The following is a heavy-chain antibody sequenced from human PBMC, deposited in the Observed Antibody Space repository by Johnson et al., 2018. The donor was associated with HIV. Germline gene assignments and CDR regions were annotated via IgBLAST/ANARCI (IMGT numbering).Heavy chain of an antibody. Sequence: MQLVESGGGLVQPGGSLRLSCAASGFTFSRYWMSWVRQAPGKGLEWVANIKQDGSEKYYVDSVKGRITISRDNAKNSLYLQMNSLRAEDTAAYYCARELSHDAFDIWGQGTMVTVSS. D-gene: IGHD3-3*02. CDR3: ARELSHDAFDI. CDR1: GFTFSRYW. CDR2: IKQDGSEK. J-gene: IGHJ3*02. V-gene: IGHV3-7*01.